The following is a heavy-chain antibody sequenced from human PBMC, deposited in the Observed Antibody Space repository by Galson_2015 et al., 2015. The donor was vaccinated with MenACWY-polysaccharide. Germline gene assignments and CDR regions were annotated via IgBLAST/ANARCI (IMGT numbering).Heavy chain of an antibody. CDR2: IPGSGGGT. D-gene: IGHD2-15*01. Sequence: SLRLSCAASGFTFSSSAMSWVRQAPGKGLEWVSTIPGSGGGTYYADSVKGRFTISRDNSKNTLYLQMNSLRAEDAAVYYCAKSNGSSCYSGLSHWGQGTLVTVSS. J-gene: IGHJ4*02. V-gene: IGHV3-23*01. CDR1: GFTFSSSA. CDR3: AKSNGSSCYSGLSH.